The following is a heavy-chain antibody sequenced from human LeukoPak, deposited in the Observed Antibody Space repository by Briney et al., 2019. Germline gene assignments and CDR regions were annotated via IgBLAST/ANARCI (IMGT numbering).Heavy chain of an antibody. Sequence: GGSLRLSCAASGFTFSSYWMSWVRQAPGKGLEWVANIKQDGSEKYYVDSVKGRFTISRDNAKNSLYLQMNSLRAEDTAVYYCAREGYYHDSSGYYSTYFDYWGQGTLVTVSS. V-gene: IGHV3-7*01. CDR2: IKQDGSEK. CDR3: AREGYYHDSSGYYSTYFDY. CDR1: GFTFSSYW. D-gene: IGHD3-22*01. J-gene: IGHJ4*02.